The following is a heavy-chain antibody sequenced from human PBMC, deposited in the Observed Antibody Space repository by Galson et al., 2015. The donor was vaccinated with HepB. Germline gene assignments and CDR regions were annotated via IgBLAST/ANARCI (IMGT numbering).Heavy chain of an antibody. CDR3: ARGPPPYDPNGPLGY. V-gene: IGHV1-46*01. J-gene: IGHJ4*01. Sequence: SVKVSCKASGYTFTSSYMHWVRQAPGQGLEWMGIINPSGGSTSYAQKFQGRVTMTRDTSKSTVYMELSSLRSEDTAVYYCARGPPPYDPNGPLGYWGQGTLVTVSS. CDR2: INPSGGST. CDR1: GYTFTSSY. D-gene: IGHD2-8*01.